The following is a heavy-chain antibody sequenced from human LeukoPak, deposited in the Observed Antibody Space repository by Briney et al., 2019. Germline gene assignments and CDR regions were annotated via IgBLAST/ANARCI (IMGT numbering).Heavy chain of an antibody. V-gene: IGHV3-7*01. CDR1: GFTFSSYW. J-gene: IGHJ4*02. CDR2: IKQGGSEK. Sequence: GGSLRLSCAASGFTFSSYWMSWVRQAPGKGLEWVANIKQGGSEKYYVDSVKGRFTISRDNAKNSLYLQMNSLRAEDTAVYYCAREGGYAVAGTYDYWGQGTLVTVSS. CDR3: AREGGYAVAGTYDY. D-gene: IGHD6-19*01.